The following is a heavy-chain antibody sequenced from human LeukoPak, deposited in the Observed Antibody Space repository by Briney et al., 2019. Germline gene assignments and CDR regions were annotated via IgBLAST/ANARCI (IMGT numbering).Heavy chain of an antibody. CDR1: GGTFSSYA. CDR2: IIPILGIA. V-gene: IGHV1-69*04. J-gene: IGHJ4*02. Sequence: ASVKVSCKASGGTFSSYAISWVRQAPGQGLEWMGRIIPILGIANYAQKFQGRVTITADKSTSTAYMELSSLRSEDTAVYYCAREGYDILTGYYNVPDYWGQGTLVTVSS. CDR3: AREGYDILTGYYNVPDY. D-gene: IGHD3-9*01.